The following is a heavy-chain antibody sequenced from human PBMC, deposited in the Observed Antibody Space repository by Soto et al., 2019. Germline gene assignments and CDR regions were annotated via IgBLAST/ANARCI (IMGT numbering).Heavy chain of an antibody. D-gene: IGHD2-15*01. CDR2: IYPGDSDT. CDR1: GYSFTSYW. V-gene: IGHV5-51*01. CDR3: AGGTTLYGMDV. J-gene: IGHJ6*02. Sequence: XESLKLSCKCSGYSFTSYWIGLVRQMPGKGLEWMGIIYPGDSDTRYSPSFQGQVTISADKSISTAYLQWSSLKASDTAMYYCAGGTTLYGMDVWGQGTTVTVSS.